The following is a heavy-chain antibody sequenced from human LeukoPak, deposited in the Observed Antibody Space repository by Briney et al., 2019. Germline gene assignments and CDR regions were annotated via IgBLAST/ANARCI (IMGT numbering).Heavy chain of an antibody. V-gene: IGHV1-2*02. Sequence: GASVKVSCKASGYTFTGYYMHWVRQAPGQGLEWMGWINPNSGGTNYAQKFQGRVTMTRDTSISTAYMELSRLRSDDTAVYYCARALFMITPAMYDMDVWGQGTTVTVSS. CDR2: INPNSGGT. CDR1: GYTFTGYY. J-gene: IGHJ6*02. D-gene: IGHD3-16*01. CDR3: ARALFMITPAMYDMDV.